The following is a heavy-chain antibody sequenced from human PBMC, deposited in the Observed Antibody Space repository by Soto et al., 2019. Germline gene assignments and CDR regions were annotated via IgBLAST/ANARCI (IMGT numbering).Heavy chain of an antibody. D-gene: IGHD3-22*01. J-gene: IGHJ4*02. CDR3: ARGGVDYYDSSGYYFSPYYFDY. CDR1: GDTISTGGYS. V-gene: IGHV4-30-2*01. CDR2: TYHSGNP. Sequence: SETLSLTCGVSGDTISTGGYSWAWIRQPPGKALEWIGHTYHSGNPYYNPSLKSRVTISVDRSKNQFSLKLSSVTAADTAVYYCARGGVDYYDSSGYYFSPYYFDYWGQGTLVTVSS.